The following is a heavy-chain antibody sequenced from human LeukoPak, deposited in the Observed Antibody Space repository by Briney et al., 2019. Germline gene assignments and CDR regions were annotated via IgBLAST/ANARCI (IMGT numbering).Heavy chain of an antibody. CDR3: ARDSRGGYSYGYTLTY. CDR1: GYTFTSYG. J-gene: IGHJ4*02. CDR2: ISAYNGNT. Sequence: GASVKVSCKASGYTFTSYGISWVRQAPGQGLEWMGWISAYNGNTNYAQKLQGRVTMTTDTSTSTAYMELRSLRSDDTAVYYCARDSRGGYSYGYTLTYWGQGTLVTVSS. V-gene: IGHV1-18*01. D-gene: IGHD5-18*01.